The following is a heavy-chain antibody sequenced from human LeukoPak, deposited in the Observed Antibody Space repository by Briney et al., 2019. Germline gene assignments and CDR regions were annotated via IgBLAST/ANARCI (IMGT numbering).Heavy chain of an antibody. V-gene: IGHV4-31*03. CDR1: GGSISSGGYY. CDR2: IYSSGST. D-gene: IGHD4-17*01. Sequence: SETLSLTCTVSGGSISSGGYYWSWIRQHPGKGLEWIGHIYSSGSTNYNPSLQSRATISVDTSKTQFSLKLSSVTAADTAVYFCARASIDTVIVWGQGTTVTVS. J-gene: IGHJ6*02. CDR3: ARASIDTVIV.